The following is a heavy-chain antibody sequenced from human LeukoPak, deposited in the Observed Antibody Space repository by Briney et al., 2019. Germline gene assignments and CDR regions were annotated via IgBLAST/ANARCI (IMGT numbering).Heavy chain of an antibody. Sequence: PGGSLRLSCAASGFTFSSYAMYWVRQAPGKGLEWVAVISYDGSNKYYADSVKGRFTISRDNSKNTLYLQMNSLRAEDTAVYYCARDQSSGWNVFDYWGQGTLVSVSS. CDR1: GFTFSSYA. CDR2: ISYDGSNK. D-gene: IGHD6-19*01. V-gene: IGHV3-30-3*01. J-gene: IGHJ4*02. CDR3: ARDQSSGWNVFDY.